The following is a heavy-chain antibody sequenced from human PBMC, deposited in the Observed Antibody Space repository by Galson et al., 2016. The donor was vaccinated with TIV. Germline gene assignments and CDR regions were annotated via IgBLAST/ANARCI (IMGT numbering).Heavy chain of an antibody. CDR1: GFTFSSFA. Sequence: SLRLSCAASGFTFSSFAVSWVRQAPGKGLEWVSAISAGGGRTNYADSVKGRFTISRDNSKNTLYVQMDSLRAEDTALYYCAKVPSSGFSYYYGWDVWGQGTTVTVS. CDR2: ISAGGGRT. D-gene: IGHD3-10*01. V-gene: IGHV3-23*01. J-gene: IGHJ6*02. CDR3: AKVPSSGFSYYYGWDV.